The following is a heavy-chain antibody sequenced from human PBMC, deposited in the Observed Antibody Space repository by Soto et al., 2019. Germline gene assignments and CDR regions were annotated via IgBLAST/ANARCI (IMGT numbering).Heavy chain of an antibody. CDR2: INSDTSGT. J-gene: IGHJ5*02. D-gene: IGHD3-10*01. Sequence: EVQLAESGGSLVQPGGSLGLSCAASGFTFSNHWMHWVRQAPGKGLEWVSRINSDTSGTSYADSVKGRFTVSRDNSKNTLYLQRNRLRVEDTAVNYCVFEERFVANLAPWAQEPLVIVSS. V-gene: IGHV3-74*01. CDR1: GFTFSNHW. CDR3: VFEERFVANLAP.